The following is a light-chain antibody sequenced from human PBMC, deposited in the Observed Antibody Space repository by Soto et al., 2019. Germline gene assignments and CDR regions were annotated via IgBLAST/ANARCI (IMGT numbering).Light chain of an antibody. CDR3: RSYTSDNKDYV. V-gene: IGLV2-14*01. CDR2: EVN. CDR1: SSDVGAYTS. J-gene: IGLJ1*01. Sequence: QSALTQPASVSGSPGQSITISCTGTSSDVGAYTSVSWYQHHPGKAPKVIIYEVNKRPSGISNRFSGSKSVNTASLTISGLQPDDEAHYYCRSYTSDNKDYVFGTGTKV.